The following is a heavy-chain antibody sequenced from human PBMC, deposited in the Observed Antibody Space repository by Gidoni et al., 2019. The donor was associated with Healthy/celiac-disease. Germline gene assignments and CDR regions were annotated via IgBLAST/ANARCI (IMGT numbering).Heavy chain of an antibody. Sequence: EVQLLESGGGLVQPGGSLRLSCAASGFTFSSYAMSWVRQAPGKGLEWVSAISGSGGSTYYADSVKGRFTISRDNSKNTLYLQMNSLRAEDTAVYYCARRDTRHDYVWGRVHWGQGTLVTVSS. CDR2: ISGSGGST. J-gene: IGHJ4*02. V-gene: IGHV3-23*01. CDR3: ARRDTRHDYVWGRVH. D-gene: IGHD3-16*01. CDR1: GFTFSSYA.